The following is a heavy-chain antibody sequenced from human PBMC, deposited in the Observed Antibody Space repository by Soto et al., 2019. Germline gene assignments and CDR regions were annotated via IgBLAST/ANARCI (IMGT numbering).Heavy chain of an antibody. V-gene: IGHV3-7*01. Sequence: PGGSLRLSCTASGFMFSTYLMSWVRQAPGKGPEWVANIRQGGNEKFYVDSVKGRFTISRDNAKKSLYLQMNSLRAEDTAVYYCVGALTYEVPYYYYGMDVWGQGTTVTVSS. CDR2: IRQGGNEK. CDR1: GFMFSTYL. D-gene: IGHD3-16*01. CDR3: VGALTYEVPYYYYGMDV. J-gene: IGHJ6*02.